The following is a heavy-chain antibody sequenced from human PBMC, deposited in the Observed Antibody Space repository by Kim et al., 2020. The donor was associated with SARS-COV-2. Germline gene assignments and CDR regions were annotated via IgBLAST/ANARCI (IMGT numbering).Heavy chain of an antibody. Sequence: VGSLRLSCETSGFTFSAYDMNWVRQAPGKGLEWLSFITKSSTTIYYADSVEGRFTISRDNAKNSLFLQMNSLRDEDTALYYCVRDRMGGAFDMWGQGTMV. CDR1: GFTFSAYD. CDR3: VRDRMGGAFDM. D-gene: IGHD3-16*01. CDR2: ITKSSTTI. V-gene: IGHV3-48*02. J-gene: IGHJ3*02.